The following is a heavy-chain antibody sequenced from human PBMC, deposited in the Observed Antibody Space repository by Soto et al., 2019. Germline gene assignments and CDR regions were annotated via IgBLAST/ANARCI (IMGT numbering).Heavy chain of an antibody. CDR1: GFTFSNYF. V-gene: IGHV3-74*01. Sequence: GGSLRLSCAASGFTFSNYFMHWVRQVPGEGLVWVSRMSGDGKTISYADSVKGRFTISRDNTKNTLYLQMNSLRVEDTAVYYCARTYVPGIAGFDPWGQGTLVTVS. CDR2: MSGDGKTI. CDR3: ARTYVPGIAGFDP. D-gene: IGHD1-1*01. J-gene: IGHJ5*02.